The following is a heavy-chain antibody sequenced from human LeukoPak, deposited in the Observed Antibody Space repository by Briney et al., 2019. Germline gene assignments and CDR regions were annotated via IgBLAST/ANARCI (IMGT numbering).Heavy chain of an antibody. V-gene: IGHV3-23*01. D-gene: IGHD2-21*02. J-gene: IGHJ4*02. CDR3: AKEIVVVTANPVDY. CDR2: ISGSGGST. CDR1: GFTFSSYA. Sequence: GSLRLSCAASGFTFSSYAMSWVRQAPGKGLEWVSAISGSGGSTYYADSVKGRFTISRGNSKNTLYLQMNSLRAEDTAVYYCAKEIVVVTANPVDYWGQGTLVTVSS.